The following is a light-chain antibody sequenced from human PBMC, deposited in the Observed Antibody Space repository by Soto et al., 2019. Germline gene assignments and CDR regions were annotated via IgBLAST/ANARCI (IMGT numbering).Light chain of an antibody. V-gene: IGLV2-14*01. CDR1: STDIGAYNY. CDR3: NSYTTLSNRV. CDR2: EVT. Sequence: AVVTEPSCVSGSPGEAVTTSCTRTSTDIGAYNYVSWYQQHPGKAPKLLIYEVTNRPSGVSNRFSGSKSGNTASLTISGLQAEDEANYYCNSYTTLSNRVFGTGTKVTVL. J-gene: IGLJ1*01.